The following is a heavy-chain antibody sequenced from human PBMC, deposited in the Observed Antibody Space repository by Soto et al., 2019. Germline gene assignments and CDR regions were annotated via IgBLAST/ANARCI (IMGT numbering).Heavy chain of an antibody. J-gene: IGHJ4*02. CDR2: ISGSGGST. D-gene: IGHD3-10*01. Sequence: PGGSLRLSCAASGFTFSNAWMSWVRQAPGKGLEWVSAISGSGGSTYYADSVKGRFTISRDNSKNTLYLQMNSLRAEDTAVYYCAKDLYDYFDYWGQGPLVTVSS. V-gene: IGHV3-23*01. CDR1: GFTFSNAW. CDR3: AKDLYDYFDY.